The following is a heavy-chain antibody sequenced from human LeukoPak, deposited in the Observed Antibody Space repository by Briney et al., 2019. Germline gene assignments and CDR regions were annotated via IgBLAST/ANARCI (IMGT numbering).Heavy chain of an antibody. Sequence: GGSLRLSCAASGFTFSSYSMNWVRQAPGRGLEWVSSISSSSSYIYYADSVKGRFTISRDNAKNSLYLQMNSLRAEDTAVYYCARVISAAGIDYWGQGTLVTVSS. J-gene: IGHJ4*02. CDR1: GFTFSSYS. V-gene: IGHV3-21*01. CDR3: ARVISAAGIDY. D-gene: IGHD6-13*01. CDR2: ISSSSSYI.